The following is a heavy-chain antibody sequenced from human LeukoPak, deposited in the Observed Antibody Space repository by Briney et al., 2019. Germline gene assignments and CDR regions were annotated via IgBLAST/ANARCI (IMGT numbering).Heavy chain of an antibody. CDR3: ARDYRFRITTFGGGRRNWFDP. Sequence: GASVKVSCKASGYTFTAYYIHWVRQAPGQGLEWMGWINPNSGDTNYAQKFQGRVTMTRDKSINTVYMELSGLRSDDTAVFYCARDYRFRITTFGGGRRNWFDPWGQGTLVTVFS. V-gene: IGHV1-2*02. CDR2: INPNSGDT. D-gene: IGHD3-3*01. CDR1: GYTFTAYY. J-gene: IGHJ5*02.